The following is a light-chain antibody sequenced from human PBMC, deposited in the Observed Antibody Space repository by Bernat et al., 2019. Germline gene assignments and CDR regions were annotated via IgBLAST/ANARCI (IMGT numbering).Light chain of an antibody. J-gene: IGKJ4*01. CDR3: QQHNNWPPLT. CDR1: QSISTN. CDR2: GAS. V-gene: IGKV3-15*01. Sequence: EIVMTQSPATLSVSPGERATLSCRASQSISTNLAWYQQKPGQAPRLLIYGASTRATGIPARFSGSGSGTEFTLIISSLQSEDFGVYFCQQHNNWPPLTFGGGTKVENK.